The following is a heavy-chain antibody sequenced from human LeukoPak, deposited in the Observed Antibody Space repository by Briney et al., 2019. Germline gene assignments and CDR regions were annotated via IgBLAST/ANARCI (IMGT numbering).Heavy chain of an antibody. CDR3: ARDSYYSSSSLGFDY. Sequence: GASVKVSCKASGYTFTNYAIHWVRQAPGQRREWMGWINTGTGNTKYSRELQGRVTITRDTSASTVYMELIRVRSDDMAVYYCARDSYYSSSSLGFDYWGQGTLVTVSS. CDR2: INTGTGNT. J-gene: IGHJ4*02. D-gene: IGHD6-6*01. CDR1: GYTFTNYA. V-gene: IGHV1-3*03.